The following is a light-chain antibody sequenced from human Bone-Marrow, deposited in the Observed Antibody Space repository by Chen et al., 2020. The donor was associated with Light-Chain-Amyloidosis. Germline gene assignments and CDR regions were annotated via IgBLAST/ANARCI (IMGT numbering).Light chain of an antibody. V-gene: IGKV3-20*01. CDR3: QQYGTSPLT. CDR2: GAS. CDR1: QTISINY. Sequence: EIVFTQSPVTRSLSPGEGANLSCRASQTISINYLTWYQQKFGQAPRLLLYGASSRATGITDRFTGSWSGTDFTLTINRLEPEDFAMYYCQQYGTSPLTFGGGTKVEIK. J-gene: IGKJ4*01.